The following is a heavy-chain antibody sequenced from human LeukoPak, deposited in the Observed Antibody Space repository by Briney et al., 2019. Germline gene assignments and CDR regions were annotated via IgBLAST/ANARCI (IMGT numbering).Heavy chain of an antibody. J-gene: IGHJ6*02. Sequence: GGSLRLSCAASRFTFSSYWLTWVRQAPGKGLEWVANINQDGSEKYYVDSVKGRLTISRDNAKNSLYLQMNSLRAEDTAVYYCARDLYYYGSGSFGKYYYYGMDVWGQGTTVTVSS. CDR3: ARDLYYYGSGSFGKYYYYGMDV. D-gene: IGHD3-10*01. CDR2: INQDGSEK. V-gene: IGHV3-7*01. CDR1: RFTFSSYW.